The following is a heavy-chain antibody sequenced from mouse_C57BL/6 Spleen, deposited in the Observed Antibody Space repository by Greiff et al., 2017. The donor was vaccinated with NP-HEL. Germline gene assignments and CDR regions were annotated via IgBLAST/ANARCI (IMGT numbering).Heavy chain of an antibody. J-gene: IGHJ2*01. V-gene: IGHV1-82*01. D-gene: IGHD2-4*01. CDR2: IYPGDGDT. CDR3: ASGASDYDYFDY. CDR1: GYAFSSSW. Sequence: QVQLKQSGPELVKPGASVKISCKASGYAFSSSWMNWVKQRPGKGLEWIGRIYPGDGDTNYNGKFKGKATLTADKSSSTAYMQLSSLTSEDSAVYFCASGASDYDYFDYWGQGTTLTVSS.